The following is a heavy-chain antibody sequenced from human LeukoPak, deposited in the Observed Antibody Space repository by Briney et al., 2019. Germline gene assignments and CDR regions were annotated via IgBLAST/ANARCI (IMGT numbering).Heavy chain of an antibody. V-gene: IGHV3-48*03. D-gene: IGHD3-22*01. CDR3: ASSRYDSSGYYGIIGY. CDR2: ISSSSSTI. J-gene: IGHJ4*02. Sequence: QTGGSLRLSCAASGFTFRSYEMNWVRQAPGKGLEWVSYISSSSSTIYYSDSLKGRFTISRDNAKNSLYLQMNSLRAEDTALYYCASSRYDSSGYYGIIGYWGQGTLVTVSS. CDR1: GFTFRSYE.